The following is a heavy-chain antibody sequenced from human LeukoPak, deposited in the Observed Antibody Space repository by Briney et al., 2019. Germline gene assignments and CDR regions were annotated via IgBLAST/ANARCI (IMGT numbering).Heavy chain of an antibody. J-gene: IGHJ5*02. Sequence: GGSLRLSCAASGFTFSSYAMHWVRQAPGKGLEWVAVISYDGSNKYYADSVKGRFTISRDNSKNTLYLQMNSLRAEDTAIYYCARGYSGYDSSDPWGQGTLVTVS. CDR3: ARGYSGYDSSDP. D-gene: IGHD5-12*01. CDR2: ISYDGSNK. CDR1: GFTFSSYA. V-gene: IGHV3-30-3*01.